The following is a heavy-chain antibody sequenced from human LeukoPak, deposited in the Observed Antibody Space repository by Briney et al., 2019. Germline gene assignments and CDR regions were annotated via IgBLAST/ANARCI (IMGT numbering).Heavy chain of an antibody. CDR3: ATGSSSPPLCWFDP. J-gene: IGHJ5*02. D-gene: IGHD6-6*01. Sequence: ASVKISCKVSGYTFTDYYMHWVQQAPGKGLEWMGLVDPEDGETIYAEKFQGRVTITADTSTDTAYMELSSLRSEDTAVCYCATGSSSPPLCWFDPWGQGTLVTVSS. CDR1: GYTFTDYY. CDR2: VDPEDGET. V-gene: IGHV1-69-2*01.